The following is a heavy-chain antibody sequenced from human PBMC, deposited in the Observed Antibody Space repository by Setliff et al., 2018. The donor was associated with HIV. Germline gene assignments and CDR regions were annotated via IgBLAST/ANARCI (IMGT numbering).Heavy chain of an antibody. V-gene: IGHV3-13*01. CDR1: GFTFSSYD. J-gene: IGHJ6*02. Sequence: GGSLRLSCEASGFTFSSYDFHWVRQAAGKGLEWVSAIGTGGDTYYVDSVKGRFTITRENARNSLYLQMNSLRAGDTAVYYCAREIRTVYTGGHYFYGIDVWGQGTAVTVSS. CDR3: AREIRTVYTGGHYFYGIDV. D-gene: IGHD3-16*01. CDR2: IGTGGDT.